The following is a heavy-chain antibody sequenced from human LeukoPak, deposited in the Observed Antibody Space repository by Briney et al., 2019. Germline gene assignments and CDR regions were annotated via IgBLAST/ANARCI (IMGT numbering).Heavy chain of an antibody. CDR1: GFTFSNYG. CDR2: IWYDGSNK. J-gene: IGHJ4*02. V-gene: IGHV3-33*01. Sequence: GRSLRLSCAASGFTFSNYGMHWVRQAPGKGLGWVAVIWYDGSNKYYADSVKGRFTISRDNSKNTLYLQMNSLRADDTAVYYCARDRDWGYFDYWGQGTLVTVSS. CDR3: ARDRDWGYFDY. D-gene: IGHD3/OR15-3a*01.